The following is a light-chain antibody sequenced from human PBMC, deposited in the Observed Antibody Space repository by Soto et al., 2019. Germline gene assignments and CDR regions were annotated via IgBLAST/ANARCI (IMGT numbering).Light chain of an antibody. CDR1: RSLLHFDVNTY. CDR3: MQATQFPFT. CDR2: RIS. V-gene: IGKV2-24*01. J-gene: IGKJ3*01. Sequence: DIVMTQTPLSLPVTLGQPASTSCRSSRSLLHFDVNTYLSWLHQRPGQPPRLLISRISKRISGVPDRFSGSEAGTDFTLRISRVETEDVGVYYCMQATQFPFTFGPGTKVDFK.